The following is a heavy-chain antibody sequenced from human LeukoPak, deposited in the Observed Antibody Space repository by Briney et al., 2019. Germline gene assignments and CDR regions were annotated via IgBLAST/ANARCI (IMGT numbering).Heavy chain of an antibody. CDR3: TTTAYTDGSDY. D-gene: IGHD1-26*01. J-gene: IGHJ4*02. V-gene: IGHV3-73*01. CDR1: GFNFSGSA. Sequence: GGSLKLSCAAPGFNFSGSAMHWVRQASGKGLEWVGRIRSKTNYYATTYAASVKGRFTISRDDSKNTAYLQMNSLKTEDTAVYYCTTTAYTDGSDYWGRGTLVTVSS. CDR2: IRSKTNYYAT.